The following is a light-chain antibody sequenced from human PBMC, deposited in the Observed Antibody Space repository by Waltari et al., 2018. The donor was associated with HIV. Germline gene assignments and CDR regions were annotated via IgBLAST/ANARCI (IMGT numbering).Light chain of an antibody. J-gene: IGLJ2*01. Sequence: SYELTQPPSVSVSPGQTASITCSGDKLGAKYACWYQQKPGQSPVLLIYADSRRPSGIPERFSGSKSGNTATLTIRGTQAMDEADYYCRAWDSSTVVFGGGTKLTVL. CDR1: KLGAKY. V-gene: IGLV3-1*01. CDR2: ADS. CDR3: RAWDSSTVV.